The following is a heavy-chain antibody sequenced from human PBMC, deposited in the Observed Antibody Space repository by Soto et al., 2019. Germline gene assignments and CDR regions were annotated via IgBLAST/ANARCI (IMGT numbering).Heavy chain of an antibody. CDR1: GYTFTSYY. CDR3: AREGFGGDSSGYYAPYNWFDP. Sequence: ASVRLSCKASGYTFTSYYMHWVRQAPGQGLEWMGIINPSGGSTSYAQKFQGRVTMTRDTSTSTVYMELSSLRSEDTAVYYCAREGFGGDSSGYYAPYNWFDPWGQGTLVTVSS. J-gene: IGHJ5*02. D-gene: IGHD3-22*01. V-gene: IGHV1-46*01. CDR2: INPSGGST.